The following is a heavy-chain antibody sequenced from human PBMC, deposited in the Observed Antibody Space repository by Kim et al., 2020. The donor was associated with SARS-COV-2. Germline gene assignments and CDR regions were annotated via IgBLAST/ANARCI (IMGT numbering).Heavy chain of an antibody. J-gene: IGHJ6*02. D-gene: IGHD6-13*01. Sequence: GGSLRLSCAASGFTFSGSAMHWVRQASGKGLEWVGRIRSKANSYATAYAASVKGRFTISRDDSKNTAYLQMNSLKTEDTAVYYCIVSSWLSGEDGDWGQGPTVTVSS. V-gene: IGHV3-73*01. CDR2: IRSKANSYAT. CDR3: IVSSWLSGEDGD. CDR1: GFTFSGSA.